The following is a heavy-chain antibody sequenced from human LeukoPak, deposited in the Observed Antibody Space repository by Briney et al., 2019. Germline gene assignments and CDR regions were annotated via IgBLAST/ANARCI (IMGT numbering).Heavy chain of an antibody. V-gene: IGHV3-23*01. CDR2: ISGGGGSA. D-gene: IGHD3-22*01. CDR3: AKDKIVVAGNFDY. CDR1: GLTLSTYA. Sequence: PGGSLRLSCAASGLTLSTYAMSWVRQAPGKGLEWVSDISGGGGSAYYADSVKGRFIISRDNSKNTLYLQMNSLRAEDTAVYYCAKDKIVVAGNFDYWGQGTLVTVSS. J-gene: IGHJ4*02.